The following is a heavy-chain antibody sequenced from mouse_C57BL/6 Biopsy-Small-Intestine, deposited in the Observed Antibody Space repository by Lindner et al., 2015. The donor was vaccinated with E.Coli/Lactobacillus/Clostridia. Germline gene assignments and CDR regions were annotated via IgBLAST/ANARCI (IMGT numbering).Heavy chain of an antibody. D-gene: IGHD2-12*01. Sequence: VQLQESGAELVRPGSSVKMSCKTSGYTFTSYGINWVKQRPGQGLGMDWIYYFGNGYTEYNEKFKGKATLTSDTSSSTAYMQLSSLTSEDSAVYFCARGIVTTYYSAMDYWGQGTSVTVSS. V-gene: IGHV1-58*01. CDR1: GYTFTSYG. J-gene: IGHJ4*01. CDR2: YFGNGYT. CDR3: ARGIVTTYYSAMDY.